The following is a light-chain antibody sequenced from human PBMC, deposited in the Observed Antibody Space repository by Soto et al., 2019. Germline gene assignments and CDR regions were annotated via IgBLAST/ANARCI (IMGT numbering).Light chain of an antibody. V-gene: IGLV1-40*01. CDR2: GNS. CDR3: QSYDSSLSGWV. Sequence: QTVVTQPPSVSGAPGQRVTISCTGSSSNIGAGYDVHWYQQLPGTAPKLLISGNSNRPSGVPDRFSGSKSGTSASLAITGIQAEDEADYYCQSYDSSLSGWVFGGGTKLTVL. J-gene: IGLJ3*02. CDR1: SSNIGAGYD.